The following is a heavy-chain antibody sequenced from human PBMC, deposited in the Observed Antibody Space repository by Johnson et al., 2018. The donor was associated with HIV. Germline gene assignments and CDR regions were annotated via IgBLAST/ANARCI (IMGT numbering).Heavy chain of an antibody. Sequence: VQLVESGGGVVRPGGSLRLSCAASGFTFDDYGMSWVRQAPGKGLEWVANIKQDGSEKYYVDSVKGRFTISRDNAKNSLYLQMNSLRAEDTAVYYCARPRVVYASYAFDIWGQGTMVTVSS. D-gene: IGHD2-8*02. V-gene: IGHV3-7*03. CDR1: GFTFDDYG. J-gene: IGHJ3*02. CDR2: IKQDGSEK. CDR3: ARPRVVYASYAFDI.